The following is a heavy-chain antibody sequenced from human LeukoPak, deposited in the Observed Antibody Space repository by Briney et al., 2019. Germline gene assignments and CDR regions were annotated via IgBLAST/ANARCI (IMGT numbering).Heavy chain of an antibody. Sequence: PVGSLRLSCAASGFTFSSYSMNWVRQAPGKGLEWVSSISSSSGYIYYADSVKGRFTISRDNAKKSLYLQMNSLRAEDTAVYYCARGDSDISFRVVGDAFDIWGQGTMVTVSS. CDR3: ARGDSDISFRVVGDAFDI. V-gene: IGHV3-21*01. CDR1: GFTFSSYS. J-gene: IGHJ3*02. D-gene: IGHD3-3*01. CDR2: ISSSSGYI.